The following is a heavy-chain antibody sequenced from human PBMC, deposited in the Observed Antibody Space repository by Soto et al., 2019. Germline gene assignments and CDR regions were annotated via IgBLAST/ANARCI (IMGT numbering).Heavy chain of an antibody. D-gene: IGHD4-17*01. J-gene: IGHJ2*01. CDR2: INHSGST. CDR3: ARVGYGDIWYFDL. CDR1: GGSFSGYY. Sequence: QVQLQQWGAGLLKPSETLSLTCAVYGGSFSGYYWSWIRQLPGKGLEWFGEINHSGSTNYNPSLKSRVTISVDTSKNQFSLKLSSVTAADTAVYYCARVGYGDIWYFDLWGRGTLVTVSS. V-gene: IGHV4-34*01.